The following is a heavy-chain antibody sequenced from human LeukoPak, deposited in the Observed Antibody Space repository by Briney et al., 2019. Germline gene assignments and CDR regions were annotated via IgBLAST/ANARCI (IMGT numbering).Heavy chain of an antibody. V-gene: IGHV4-34*01. CDR3: ARGARITIFGVVTHSPRFDP. CDR1: GGSFSGYY. Sequence: SETLSLTCAVYGGSFSGYYWSWIRQPPGKGLEWIGEINHSGSTNYNPSLKSRVTISVDTSKNQFSLKLSSVTAADTAVYYCARGARITIFGVVTHSPRFDPWAREPWSPSPQ. J-gene: IGHJ5*02. D-gene: IGHD3-3*01. CDR2: INHSGST.